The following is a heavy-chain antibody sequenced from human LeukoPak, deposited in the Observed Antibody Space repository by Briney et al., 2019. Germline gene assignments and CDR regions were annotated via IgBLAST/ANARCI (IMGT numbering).Heavy chain of an antibody. CDR1: GFTFSSYG. CDR3: AKELYFGSGSYPDY. J-gene: IGHJ4*02. V-gene: IGHV3-30*18. CDR2: ISHDGSDS. Sequence: GGSLRLSCAASGFTFSSYGMHWVRQAPGKGREWVAVISHDGSDSHYADSVKSRFTISRDNSKNTVYLQLSSLRPEDTAVYFCAKELYFGSGSYPDYWGRGTLVRVPS. D-gene: IGHD3-10*01.